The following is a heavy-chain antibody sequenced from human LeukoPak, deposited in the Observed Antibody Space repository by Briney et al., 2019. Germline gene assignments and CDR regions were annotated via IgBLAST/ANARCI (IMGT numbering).Heavy chain of an antibody. CDR1: GGSISSYH. D-gene: IGHD3-22*01. V-gene: IGHV4-59*01. Sequence: SETLSLTFIVSGGSISSYHWNWLGQPPCKGLDRVGYIYYSASTNYNTSFKSRVTISVDTSKNQFSLKLSSVTAADTAVYYCASSGYSDAFDIWGQGRMVTVSS. J-gene: IGHJ3*02. CDR2: IYYSAST. CDR3: ASSGYSDAFDI.